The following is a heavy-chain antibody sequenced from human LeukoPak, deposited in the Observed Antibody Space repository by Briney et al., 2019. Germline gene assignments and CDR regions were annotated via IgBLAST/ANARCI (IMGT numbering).Heavy chain of an antibody. CDR3: AKHLTATNTYIFFGLDV. CDR2: INWNGGDT. D-gene: IGHD1-26*01. J-gene: IGHJ6*02. V-gene: IGHV3-9*01. Sequence: GGSLRLSCAATGYSFKDYGMHWVRQPPGKGLEWVSAINWNGGDTDYADSVKGRFTIFRDNAKNSLYLQLSSLRPEDTVLYYCAKHLTATNTYIFFGLDVWGQGTSVTVSS. CDR1: GYSFKDYG.